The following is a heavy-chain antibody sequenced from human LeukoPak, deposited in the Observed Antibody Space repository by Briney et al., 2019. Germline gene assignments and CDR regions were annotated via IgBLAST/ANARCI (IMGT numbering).Heavy chain of an antibody. CDR3: EVLLWFGEPKDYYYYYMDV. J-gene: IGHJ6*03. CDR2: ISGSGGST. D-gene: IGHD3-10*01. Sequence: GGSLRLSCAASGFTVSSNYMSWVRQAPGKGLEWVSAISGSGGSTYHADSVKGRFTISRDNSKNTLYLQMNSLRAEDTAVYYCEVLLWFGEPKDYYYYYMDVWGKGTTVTVSS. CDR1: GFTVSSNY. V-gene: IGHV3-23*01.